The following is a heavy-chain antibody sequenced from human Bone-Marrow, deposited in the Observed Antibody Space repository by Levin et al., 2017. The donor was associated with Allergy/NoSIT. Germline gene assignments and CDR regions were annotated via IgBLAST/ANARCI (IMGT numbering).Heavy chain of an antibody. Sequence: GGSLRLSCAASGFTFSDYYMSWIRQAPGKGLEWVSYISSSGSTIYYADSVKGRFTISRDNAKNSLYLQMNSLRAEDTAVYYCARDSVGYSYGLAAFDIWGQGTMVTVSS. J-gene: IGHJ3*02. CDR3: ARDSVGYSYGLAAFDI. CDR2: ISSSGSTI. V-gene: IGHV3-11*01. CDR1: GFTFSDYY. D-gene: IGHD5-18*01.